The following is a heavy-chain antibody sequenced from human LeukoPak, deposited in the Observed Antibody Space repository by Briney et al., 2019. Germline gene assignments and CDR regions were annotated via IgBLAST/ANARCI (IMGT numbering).Heavy chain of an antibody. J-gene: IGHJ4*02. Sequence: GGSLRLSCAASGFTFSSYGMHWVRQAPGKGLEWGAVISYDGSNKYYADSVKGRFTISRDNSKNTLYLQMNSLRAEDTAVYYCARDRGFPVVGTLDYWGQGTLVTVSS. V-gene: IGHV3-30*03. CDR2: ISYDGSNK. D-gene: IGHD1-26*01. CDR3: ARDRGFPVVGTLDY. CDR1: GFTFSSYG.